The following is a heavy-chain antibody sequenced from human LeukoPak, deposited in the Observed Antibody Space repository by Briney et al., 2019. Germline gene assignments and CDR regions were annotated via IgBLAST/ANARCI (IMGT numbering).Heavy chain of an antibody. Sequence: LGGSLRLSCAASGFTFSSYAMSWVRQAPGKGLEWVSAISGSGGSTYYADSVKGRFTISRDNSKNTLYLQMNSLRAEDTAVYYCAKGALGYCSGGSCRGGDYWGQGTLVTVSS. V-gene: IGHV3-23*01. D-gene: IGHD2-15*01. CDR2: ISGSGGST. J-gene: IGHJ4*02. CDR3: AKGALGYCSGGSCRGGDY. CDR1: GFTFSSYA.